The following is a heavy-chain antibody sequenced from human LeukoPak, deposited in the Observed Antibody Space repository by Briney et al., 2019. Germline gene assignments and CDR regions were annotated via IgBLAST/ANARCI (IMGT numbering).Heavy chain of an antibody. CDR3: ARVKGPNHLLYGMDV. CDR1: GGTFSRYA. V-gene: IGHV1-69*01. Sequence: GASVKVSCKASGGTFSRYAISWVRQAPGQGLEWMGGIIPIFGTANYAQKFQGRVTITADESTSTAYMEVSSLRSEDTAVYYCARVKGPNHLLYGMDVWGQGTTVTVSS. J-gene: IGHJ6*02. CDR2: IIPIFGTA.